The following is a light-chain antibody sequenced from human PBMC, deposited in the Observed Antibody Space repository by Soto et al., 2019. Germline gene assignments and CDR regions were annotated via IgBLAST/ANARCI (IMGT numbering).Light chain of an antibody. CDR1: QSVSSY. CDR2: DAS. CDR3: QQRSNWPRIP. V-gene: IGKV3-11*01. Sequence: EIVLTQSPATLSLSPGERATLYCRASQSVSSYLAWYQHKPGQAPRLLIYDASNRATSIPARFSGGGSGTDFTVTISSLETEDVGVYYYQQRSNWPRIPFGQGTRLEI. J-gene: IGKJ5*01.